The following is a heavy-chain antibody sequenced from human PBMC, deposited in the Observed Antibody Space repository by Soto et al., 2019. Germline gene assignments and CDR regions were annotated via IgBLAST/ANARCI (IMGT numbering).Heavy chain of an antibody. Sequence: GGSLRLSCAASGFPFSGSAMHWVRQASGTGLEWVGRIRSKANSYATAYAASVKGRFTISRDDSKNTAYLQMNSLKTEDTAVYYCTRHPPTDSSSPVDYWGQGTLVTVSS. CDR1: GFPFSGSA. V-gene: IGHV3-73*01. J-gene: IGHJ4*02. CDR3: TRHPPTDSSSPVDY. CDR2: IRSKANSYAT. D-gene: IGHD6-6*01.